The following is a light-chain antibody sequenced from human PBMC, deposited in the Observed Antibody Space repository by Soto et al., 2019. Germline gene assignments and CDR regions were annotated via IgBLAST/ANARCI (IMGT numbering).Light chain of an antibody. CDR1: SSNIGNNA. CDR2: YDD. CDR3: AAWDDSLNSLL. J-gene: IGLJ2*01. V-gene: IGLV1-36*01. Sequence: QSVLTQPPSVSEAPGQRVTISCSGSSSNIGNNAVNWYQQFPGKAPKLLIYYDDLLPSGVSDRFSGSKSGTSASLAISGLQSEDEAHYFCAAWDDSLNSLLFGGGTKLTVL.